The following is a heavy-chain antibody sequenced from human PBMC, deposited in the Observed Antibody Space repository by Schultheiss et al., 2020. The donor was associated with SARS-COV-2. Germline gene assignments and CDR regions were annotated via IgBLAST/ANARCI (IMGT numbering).Heavy chain of an antibody. V-gene: IGHV3-33*08. CDR1: GFTFTNYA. CDR3: ARGGFGGSYSPSYFDY. Sequence: GGSLRLSCAASGFTFTNYAMHWVRQAPGKGLEWVAVIWYDGSNKYYADSVKGRFTISRDNSKNTLYLQMSSLRAEDTAVYYCARGGFGGSYSPSYFDYWGQGTLVTVSS. J-gene: IGHJ4*02. CDR2: IWYDGSNK. D-gene: IGHD1-26*01.